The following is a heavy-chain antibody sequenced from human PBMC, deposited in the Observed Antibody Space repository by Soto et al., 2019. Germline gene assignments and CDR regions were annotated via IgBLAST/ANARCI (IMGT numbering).Heavy chain of an antibody. J-gene: IGHJ4*02. D-gene: IGHD4-17*01. CDR3: ARDDDYGDNGLDY. Sequence: QVQLVESGGGVVQPGRSLRLSCEASGFTFSHYGMHWVRQAPGKGLEWVAVILNDGSRQHYADSVKGRLTISRDNSKNTLYLDRNSLRVEDTAVYYCARDDDYGDNGLDYWGQGTLVTVSS. CDR2: ILNDGSRQ. V-gene: IGHV3-33*01. CDR1: GFTFSHYG.